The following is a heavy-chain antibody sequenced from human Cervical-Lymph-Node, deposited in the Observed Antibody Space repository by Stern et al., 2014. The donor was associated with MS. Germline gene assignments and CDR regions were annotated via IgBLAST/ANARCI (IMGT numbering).Heavy chain of an antibody. CDR3: ARAAYSTSSYNY. J-gene: IGHJ4*02. V-gene: IGHV1-69*01. D-gene: IGHD6-6*01. Sequence: QMQLVQSGAEVKKPGSSVKVSCKASGGTFNTNVISWVRQAPGQGLEWMGGIIPIFGTALYAQKFQGRVTIPANESTRAVYMELSSLRSEDTAVYYCARAAYSTSSYNYWGQGTLVIVSS. CDR2: IIPIFGTA. CDR1: GGTFNTNV.